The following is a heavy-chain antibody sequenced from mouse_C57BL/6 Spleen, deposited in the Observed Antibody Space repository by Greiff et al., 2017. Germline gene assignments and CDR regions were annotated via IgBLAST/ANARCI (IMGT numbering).Heavy chain of an antibody. CDR1: GYTFTEYT. J-gene: IGHJ2*01. CDR2: FYPGSGSI. Sequence: VKVVESGAELVKPGASVKLSCKASGYTFTEYTIHWVKQRSGQGLEWIGWFYPGSGSIKYNEKFKDKATLTADKSSSTVYMELSRLTSEDSAVYFCARHEGEGDYGYFDYWGQGTTLTVSS. CDR3: ARHEGEGDYGYFDY. V-gene: IGHV1-62-2*01. D-gene: IGHD2-4*01.